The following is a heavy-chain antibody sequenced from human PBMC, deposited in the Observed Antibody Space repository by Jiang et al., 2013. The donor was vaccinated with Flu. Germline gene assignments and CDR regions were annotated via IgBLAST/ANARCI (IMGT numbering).Heavy chain of an antibody. D-gene: IGHD5-12*01. J-gene: IGHJ4*02. CDR2: IRYDGSNK. CDR3: AKDPGGYDYYFDY. Sequence: QLVESGGGVVQPGGSLRLSCAASGFSFSNSAMHWVRQAPGKGLEWIALIRYDGSNKYYAEFLKGRFTISRNNPKNTLYLQMHSLTPEDTAVYYCAKDPGGYDYYFDYWGQGTLVTVSS. CDR1: GFSFSNSA. V-gene: IGHV3-30*02.